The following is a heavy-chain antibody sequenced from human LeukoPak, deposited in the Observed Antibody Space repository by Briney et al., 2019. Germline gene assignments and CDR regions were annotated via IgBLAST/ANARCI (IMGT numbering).Heavy chain of an antibody. J-gene: IGHJ4*02. V-gene: IGHV4-34*01. Sequence: SETLSLTXAVYGGSFSGYYWSWICQPPGKGLEWIGEINHSGSTNYNPSLKSRVTISVDTSKNQFSLKLSSVTAADTAVYYCASVRIVGATRYFDYWGQGTLVTVSS. CDR3: ASVRIVGATRYFDY. D-gene: IGHD1-26*01. CDR2: INHSGST. CDR1: GGSFSGYY.